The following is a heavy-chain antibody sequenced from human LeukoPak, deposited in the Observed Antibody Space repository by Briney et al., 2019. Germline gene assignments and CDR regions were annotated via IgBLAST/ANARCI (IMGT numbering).Heavy chain of an antibody. D-gene: IGHD1-26*01. V-gene: IGHV3-21*06. CDR3: SRGRATSSWLYYYMDV. CDR2: ITSSSTYI. J-gene: IGHJ6*03. Sequence: KAGGSLRLSCAASGFTFSDYGMNWVRQAPGKGLEWVSSITSSSTYIYYADSVRGRFTISRDNAKNSLYLQMNSLRVEDTAVYYCSRGRATSSWLYYYMDVWGKGTTVIVSS. CDR1: GFTFSDYG.